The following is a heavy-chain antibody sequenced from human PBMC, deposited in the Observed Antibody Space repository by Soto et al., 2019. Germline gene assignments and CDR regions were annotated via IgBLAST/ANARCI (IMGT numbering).Heavy chain of an antibody. CDR1: GFTFSSYA. D-gene: IGHD3-3*02. J-gene: IGHJ5*02. V-gene: IGHV3-30-3*01. Sequence: QVQLVESGGGVVQPGRSLRLSCAASGFTFSSYAMHWVRQAPGKGLEWVAVISYDGSNKYYADSVKGRFTISRDNSKNTLYLQMNSLRAEDTAVYYRARDLHFKGGGGLDPWGQGTLVTVSS. CDR3: ARDLHFKGGGGLDP. CDR2: ISYDGSNK.